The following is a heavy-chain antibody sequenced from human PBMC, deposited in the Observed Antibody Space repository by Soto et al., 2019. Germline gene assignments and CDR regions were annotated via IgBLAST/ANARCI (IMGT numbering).Heavy chain of an antibody. CDR2: IYHSGST. Sequence: SETLSLTCAVSGYSISSGYYWGWIRQPPGKGLEWIGSIYHSGSTYYNPSLKSRVTISVDTSKNQFSLKLSSVTAADTAVYYCAEDLPGIAAAGISDYWGQGTLVTVSS. CDR1: GYSISSGYY. J-gene: IGHJ4*02. CDR3: AEDLPGIAAAGISDY. D-gene: IGHD6-13*01. V-gene: IGHV4-38-2*01.